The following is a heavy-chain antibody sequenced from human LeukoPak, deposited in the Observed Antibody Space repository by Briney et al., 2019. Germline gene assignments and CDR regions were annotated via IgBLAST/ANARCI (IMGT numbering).Heavy chain of an antibody. Sequence: PGGSLRLSCAASGFTFSSYAMSWVRQAPGKGLEWVSAINGSGGSTYYADSVKGRFAISRDNSKNTLYLQMNSLRAEDTAVYYCAKNGDYYDSSGYYHDDAFDIWGQGTMVTVSS. V-gene: IGHV3-23*01. CDR2: INGSGGST. D-gene: IGHD3-22*01. CDR3: AKNGDYYDSSGYYHDDAFDI. CDR1: GFTFSSYA. J-gene: IGHJ3*02.